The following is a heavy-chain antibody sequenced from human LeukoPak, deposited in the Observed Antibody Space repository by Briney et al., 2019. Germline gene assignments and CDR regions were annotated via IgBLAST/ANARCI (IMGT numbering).Heavy chain of an antibody. CDR1: GFTFSSYW. CDR3: TRDLTDYDVSTGLHHYYMDV. CDR2: INGDGRNI. J-gene: IGHJ6*02. D-gene: IGHD3-9*01. V-gene: IGHV3-74*01. Sequence: GGSLRLSCVASGFTFSSYWMHWVRQDPRKGLVWVSRINGDGRNINYADSVRGRFTISRDNAKNTLYLQMNTLRVEDTAVYYCTRDLTDYDVSTGLHHYYMDVWGQGTTVTVSS.